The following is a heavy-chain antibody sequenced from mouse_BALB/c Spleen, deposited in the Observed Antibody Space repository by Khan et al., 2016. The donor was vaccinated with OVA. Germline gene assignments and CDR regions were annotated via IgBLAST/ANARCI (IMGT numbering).Heavy chain of an antibody. CDR3: ARELRLGGFAY. CDR2: IWRDGST. V-gene: IGHV2-6-7*01. CDR1: GFSLTGYG. Sequence: QVQLKQSGPGLVAPSQSLSITCTVSGFSLTGYGVHWVRQPPGKGLEWLGMIWRDGSTAYNSALKSRLTISKDNSKSQVFLKMNSLQTDDTARYYCARELRLGGFAYWGQGTRVTVSA. D-gene: IGHD1-2*01. J-gene: IGHJ3*01.